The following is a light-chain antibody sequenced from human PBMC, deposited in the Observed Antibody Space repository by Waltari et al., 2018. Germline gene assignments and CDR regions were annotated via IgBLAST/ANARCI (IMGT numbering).Light chain of an antibody. CDR2: GAS. V-gene: IGKV3D-15*01. CDR3: QQYYRRRT. Sequence: EIVLTQSPGTLSLSLGERATVSCRASQSVSTALAWYQQKPGQAPRLLIYGASTRATGIPDRFSGSGSGTDFSLTISSLQAEDVAVYYCQQYYRRRTFGQGTNVEIK. CDR1: QSVSTA. J-gene: IGKJ1*01.